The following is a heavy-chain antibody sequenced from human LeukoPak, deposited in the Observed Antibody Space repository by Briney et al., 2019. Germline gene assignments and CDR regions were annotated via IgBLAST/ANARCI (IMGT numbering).Heavy chain of an antibody. D-gene: IGHD3-10*01. CDR3: ARAKSDMVRGVIYY. CDR2: ISSSRTYI. CDR1: GFTLSNYS. J-gene: IGHJ4*02. V-gene: IGHV3-21*01. Sequence: GGSLRLSCAASGFTLSNYSMSWVRQAPGKGLKWVSSISSSRTYIYYADSLKGRFTISRDNAKNSLYLQMNSLRAEDTAVYYCARAKSDMVRGVIYYWGQGTLVTVSS.